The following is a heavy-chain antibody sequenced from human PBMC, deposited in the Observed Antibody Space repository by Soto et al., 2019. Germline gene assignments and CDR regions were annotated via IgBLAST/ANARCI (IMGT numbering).Heavy chain of an antibody. Sequence: QVQLVQSGAEVKKPGSSVKVSCKASGGTFSSYAISWVRQAPGQGLEWMGGIIPIFGTANYAQKFQGRVTITADESTCTPYMERRSLRSEDTAVYYCASPPRSYGDYGVSDFQRWGQGTLVTVSS. V-gene: IGHV1-69*12. CDR2: IIPIFGTA. CDR1: GGTFSSYA. D-gene: IGHD4-17*01. J-gene: IGHJ1*01. CDR3: ASPPRSYGDYGVSDFQR.